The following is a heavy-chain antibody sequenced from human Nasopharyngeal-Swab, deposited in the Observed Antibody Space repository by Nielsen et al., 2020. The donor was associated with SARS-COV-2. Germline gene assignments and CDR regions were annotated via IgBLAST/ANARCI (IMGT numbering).Heavy chain of an antibody. CDR3: ARERGRGGIWNYYYYYMDV. CDR2: IYYSGST. D-gene: IGHD3-10*01. V-gene: IGHV4-39*07. J-gene: IGHJ6*03. Sequence: WIRQPPGKGLEWIGSIYYSGSTYYNPSLKSRVTISVHTSKNQFSLKLSSVTAADTAVYYCARERGRGGIWNYYYYYMDVWGKGTTVTVSS.